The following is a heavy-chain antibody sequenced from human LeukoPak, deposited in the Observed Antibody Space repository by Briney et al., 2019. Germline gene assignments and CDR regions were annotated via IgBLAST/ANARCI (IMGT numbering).Heavy chain of an antibody. CDR1: GGSISSGDFP. J-gene: IGHJ4*02. CDR3: ARGFYGAGSHFDY. V-gene: IGHV4-30-2*01. D-gene: IGHD3-10*01. CDR2: IFHTGHT. Sequence: KSSQTLSLTCAVSGGSISSGDFPWSWIRQPPGKGLEWIGYIFHTGHTSYNSSLKSRVTISVDMSRNQLSLRLTSVTAADTAVYYCARGFYGAGSHFDYWGQGTLVTVSS.